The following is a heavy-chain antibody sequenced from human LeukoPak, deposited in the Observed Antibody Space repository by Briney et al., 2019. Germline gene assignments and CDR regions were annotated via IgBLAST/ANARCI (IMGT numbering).Heavy chain of an antibody. D-gene: IGHD6-6*01. Sequence: PGGSLRLSCAASSFTVSTHYMSWVRQAPGKGLEWVSVIYPDDSTYYGDSVKGRFTISRDNSKNTLYLQMNSLRAEDTAVYYCARVGYSSSSYFDYWGQGTLVTVSS. CDR2: IYPDDST. CDR1: SFTVSTHY. J-gene: IGHJ4*02. V-gene: IGHV3-66*01. CDR3: ARVGYSSSSYFDY.